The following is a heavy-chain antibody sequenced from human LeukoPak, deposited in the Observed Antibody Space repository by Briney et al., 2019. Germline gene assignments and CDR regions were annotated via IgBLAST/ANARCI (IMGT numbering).Heavy chain of an antibody. Sequence: SETLFLTCTVSGYSISSGYYWGWIRQPPGKGLEWIGSIYHSGSTYYNPSLKSRVTISVDTSKNQFSLKLSSVTAADTAVYYCARDPGVRGYSYGYDYWGQGTLVTASS. D-gene: IGHD5-18*01. CDR3: ARDPGVRGYSYGYDY. CDR1: GYSISSGYY. CDR2: IYHSGST. J-gene: IGHJ4*02. V-gene: IGHV4-38-2*02.